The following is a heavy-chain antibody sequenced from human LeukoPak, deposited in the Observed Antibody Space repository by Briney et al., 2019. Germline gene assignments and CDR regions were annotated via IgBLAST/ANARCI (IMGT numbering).Heavy chain of an antibody. CDR1: GFTFSSYS. V-gene: IGHV3-7*01. CDR2: IKQDGSAD. D-gene: IGHD3-22*01. J-gene: IGHJ4*02. CDR3: ATDLDDSSGSYFHYFDY. Sequence: GGSLRLSCAASGFTFSSYSMSWVRQAPGKGLEWVANIKQDGSADYYMDSVRGRFTISRDNAKNSLYLQMNSLRAEDTAVYYCATDLDDSSGSYFHYFDYWGQGTLVTVSS.